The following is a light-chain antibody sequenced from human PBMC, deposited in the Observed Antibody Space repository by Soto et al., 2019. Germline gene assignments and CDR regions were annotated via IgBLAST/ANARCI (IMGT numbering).Light chain of an antibody. CDR3: TSYTRTITLV. V-gene: IGLV2-14*03. Sequence: QSALTQPASVSGSPGQSITTSCTGTSSDVGGYNYVSWYQQHPGKAPKLMIYDVSNRPSGVSNRFSGSKSGNTASLTISVLQAEDEADYYCTSYTRTITLVFGGGTKLTVL. CDR2: DVS. J-gene: IGLJ3*02. CDR1: SSDVGGYNY.